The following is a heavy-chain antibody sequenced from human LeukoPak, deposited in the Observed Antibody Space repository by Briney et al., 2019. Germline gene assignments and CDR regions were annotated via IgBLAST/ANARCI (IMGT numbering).Heavy chain of an antibody. V-gene: IGHV3-21*01. CDR2: ISSSSSYI. Sequence: GGSLRLSCAASGFTFSSYSMNWVRQAPGKGLEWVSSISSSSSYIYYADTVKGRFTISRDNAKNSLYLQMNGLRAEDTAVYYCAREDVVVAAMFYYYYGMDVWGQGTTVTVSS. CDR1: GFTFSSYS. J-gene: IGHJ6*02. D-gene: IGHD2-15*01. CDR3: AREDVVVAAMFYYYYGMDV.